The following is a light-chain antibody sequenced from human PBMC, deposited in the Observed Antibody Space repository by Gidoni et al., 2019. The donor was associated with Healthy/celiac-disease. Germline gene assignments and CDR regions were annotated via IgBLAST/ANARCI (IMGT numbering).Light chain of an antibody. J-gene: IGKJ2*01. V-gene: IGKV1-5*03. Sequence: DIQMTQSPSTLSASVGDRVTITCRASQSISSWLAWYQQKPGKAPRLLIYRASSFEIGVPSRFSGSGSGTKFTLTISSRQPEDFATYYCQQYNSYLYTFGQGTKLEIK. CDR2: RAS. CDR1: QSISSW. CDR3: QQYNSYLYT.